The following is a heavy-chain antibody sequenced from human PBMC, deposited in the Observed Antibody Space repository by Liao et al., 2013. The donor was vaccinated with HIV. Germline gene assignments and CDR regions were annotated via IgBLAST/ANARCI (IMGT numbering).Heavy chain of an antibody. Sequence: QLQLQESGPGLVKPSETLSLTCTVSGGSISSRSYYWGWLRQPPGKGLEWIGSMFYSGSTYYNPSLKSRVTISVDTSKNQFSLKLSSVTAADTAVYYCARGDGYSYGRRMDIWGQGTMVTVSS. D-gene: IGHD5-18*01. CDR2: MFYSGST. CDR3: ARGDGYSYGRRMDI. J-gene: IGHJ3*02. CDR1: GGSISSRSYY. V-gene: IGHV4-39*07.